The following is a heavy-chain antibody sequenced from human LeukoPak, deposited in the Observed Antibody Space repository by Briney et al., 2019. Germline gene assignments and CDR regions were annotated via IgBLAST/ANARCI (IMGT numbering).Heavy chain of an antibody. J-gene: IGHJ4*02. Sequence: SQTLSLTCAISGDSVSRNTAGWNWIRQSPSRGLEWLGRTYYRSKWYNDYAVSVKSRITINPDTSKNQFSLQLNSVTPEDTAVYYCAREVAANFDYWGQGTLVTVSS. CDR3: AREVAANFDY. CDR2: TYYRSKWYN. CDR1: GDSVSRNTAG. V-gene: IGHV6-1*01. D-gene: IGHD6-13*01.